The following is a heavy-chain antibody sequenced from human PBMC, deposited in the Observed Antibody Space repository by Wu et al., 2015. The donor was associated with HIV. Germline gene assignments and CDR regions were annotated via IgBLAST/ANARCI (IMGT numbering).Heavy chain of an antibody. Sequence: QVQLVQSGANMRQPGSSVKVSCKASGGTLSNFAIVWVRQAPGQGLEWMAGIIPIFGTSNYAQNYQGRLMITTDESANTAYMELGSLKFEDTGTYYCARAGRGFGDSLNNFRFGIDVWGQGTTVTVSS. V-gene: IGHV1-69*05. CDR1: GGTLSNFA. CDR3: ARAGRGFGDSLNNFRFGIDV. D-gene: IGHD3-10*01. J-gene: IGHJ6*02. CDR2: IIPIFGTS.